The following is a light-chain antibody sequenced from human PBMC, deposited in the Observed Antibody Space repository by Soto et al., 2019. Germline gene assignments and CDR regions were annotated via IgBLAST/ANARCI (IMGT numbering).Light chain of an antibody. Sequence: QSALTQPASVSGSPGQSITISCTGTSSDVGGHNSVSWYRHDPGKAPKLMIYDVSNRPSGVSDRFSGSKSGNTASLTISGLQIEDDADYYCSSFTSSVTYVFGTGTKVTVL. V-gene: IGLV2-14*01. CDR2: DVS. J-gene: IGLJ1*01. CDR1: SSDVGGHNS. CDR3: SSFTSSVTYV.